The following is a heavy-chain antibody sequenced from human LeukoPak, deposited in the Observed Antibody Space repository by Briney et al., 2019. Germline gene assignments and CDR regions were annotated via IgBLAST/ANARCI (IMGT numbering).Heavy chain of an antibody. CDR2: IYYSGST. CDR1: GESFSGYF. J-gene: IGHJ6*02. CDR3: ARVWGFTLVRVDTGGMDV. D-gene: IGHD3-10*01. Sequence: SETLSLTCAVSGESFSGYFWTWIRQPPGKGLEWIGYIYYSGSTDYNPSLMTRATISLDTSQNQFSLNLTSVTAADTAVYFCARVWGFTLVRVDTGGMDVWGQGTTVTVSS. V-gene: IGHV4-34*11.